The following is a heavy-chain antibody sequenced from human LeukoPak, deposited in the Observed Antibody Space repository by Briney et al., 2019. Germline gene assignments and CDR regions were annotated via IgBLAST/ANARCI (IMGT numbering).Heavy chain of an antibody. Sequence: SETLTLTCTVSGGSISSYYWSWIRQPPGKGLEWIGYIYYSGSTNYNPSLKSRVTISVDTSKNQFSLKLSSVTAADTAVYYCARDSYNWNDSDYYYYMDVWGKGTTVTVSS. CDR3: ARDSYNWNDSDYYYYMDV. D-gene: IGHD1-1*01. CDR2: IYYSGST. J-gene: IGHJ6*03. CDR1: GGSISSYY. V-gene: IGHV4-59*01.